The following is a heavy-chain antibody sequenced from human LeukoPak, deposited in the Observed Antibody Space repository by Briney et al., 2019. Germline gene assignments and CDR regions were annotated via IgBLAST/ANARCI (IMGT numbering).Heavy chain of an antibody. V-gene: IGHV3-48*03. CDR1: GFTFSSYE. CDR3: ARDRYCSGGYCYSPADY. D-gene: IGHD2-15*01. Sequence: QPGGSLRLSCAASGFTFSSYEMNWVRQAPGKGLEWVSYISSSGSTIYYADSVKGRFTISRDNAKNSLYLQMNSLRAEDTAVYYCARDRYCSGGYCYSPADYWGQGTLVTVSS. CDR2: ISSSGSTI. J-gene: IGHJ4*02.